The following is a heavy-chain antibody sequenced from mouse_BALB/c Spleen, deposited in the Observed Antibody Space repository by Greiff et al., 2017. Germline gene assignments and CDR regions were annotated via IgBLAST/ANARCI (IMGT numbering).Heavy chain of an antibody. V-gene: IGHV3-6*02. CDR3: ASFYGYDVGFAY. CDR1: GYSITSGYY. J-gene: IGHJ3*01. D-gene: IGHD2-2*01. Sequence: ESGPGLVKPSQSLSLTCSVTGYSITSGYYWNWIRQFPGNKLEWMGYISYDGSNNYNPSLKNRISITRDTSKNQFFLKLNSVTTEDTATYYCASFYGYDVGFAYWGQGTLVTVSA. CDR2: ISYDGSN.